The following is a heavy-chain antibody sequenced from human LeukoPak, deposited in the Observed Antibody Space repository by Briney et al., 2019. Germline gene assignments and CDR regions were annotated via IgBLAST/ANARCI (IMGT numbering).Heavy chain of an antibody. CDR1: GFTFWNYN. V-gene: IGHV3-48*02. CDR3: AKVHGSGWYSDY. Sequence: GGSLRLSCAASGFTFWNYNMNWVRQAPGKGLEWVSYISSGGSHIDYADSVKGRFTISRDNTKNSLYLQMNGLRDEDTAVYYCAKVHGSGWYSDYWGQGTLVTVSS. J-gene: IGHJ4*02. CDR2: ISSGGSHI. D-gene: IGHD6-19*01.